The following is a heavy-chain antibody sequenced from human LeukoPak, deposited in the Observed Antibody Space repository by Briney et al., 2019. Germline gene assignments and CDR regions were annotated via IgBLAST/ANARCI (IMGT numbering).Heavy chain of an antibody. J-gene: IGHJ4*02. Sequence: SETLSLTCTVSGYSISSGYYWGWIRQPPGKGLEWIGSIYHSGSTYYNPSLKSRVTISVDTSKNQFSLKLSSVTAADTAVYYCAREALRETYYYDSSGYCPFDYWGQGTLVTVSS. CDR3: AREALRETYYYDSSGYCPFDY. V-gene: IGHV4-38-2*02. CDR2: IYHSGST. CDR1: GYSISSGYY. D-gene: IGHD3-22*01.